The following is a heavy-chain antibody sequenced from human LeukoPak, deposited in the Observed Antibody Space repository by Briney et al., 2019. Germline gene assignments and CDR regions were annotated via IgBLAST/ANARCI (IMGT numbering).Heavy chain of an antibody. D-gene: IGHD4-11*01. V-gene: IGHV3-7*04. CDR3: ARPRNRVYDY. CDR1: GVTINIHW. Sequence: PGGSLRLSFVASGVTINIHWISWVRQAPGKGPEWVANVKEDGGEKYYVDSVKGRFTVSRDNAKNSLYLQMNSLRAEDTAVYYCARPRNRVYDYWGQGTLVTVSS. CDR2: VKEDGGEK. J-gene: IGHJ4*02.